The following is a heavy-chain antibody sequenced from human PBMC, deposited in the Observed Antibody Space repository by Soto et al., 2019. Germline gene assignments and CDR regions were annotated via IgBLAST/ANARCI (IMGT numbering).Heavy chain of an antibody. D-gene: IGHD3-16*02. J-gene: IGHJ5*02. Sequence: QSGGSLRLSCADSGFILRNYCMSCVRQAPGLGLQWVASIKEDGSEKYYVDPVKGRFTISRENAKNSLYLQMNSLRAEDTAVYYCARYRSLDPWGQGILVTVSS. V-gene: IGHV3-7*03. CDR1: GFILRNYC. CDR2: IKEDGSEK. CDR3: ARYRSLDP.